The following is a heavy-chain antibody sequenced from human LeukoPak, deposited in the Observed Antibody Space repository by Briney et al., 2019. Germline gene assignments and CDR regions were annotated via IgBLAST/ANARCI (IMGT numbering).Heavy chain of an antibody. Sequence: GGSLRLSCAASGFTFSSYAMSWVRQAPGKGLEWVSAISGSGGSTYYADSVKGRFTISRDNSKNTLYLQMNSLRAEDTAVYYGAKVGSGSPRREYWGQGTLVTVSS. CDR3: AKVGSGSPRREY. CDR2: ISGSGGST. CDR1: GFTFSSYA. D-gene: IGHD3-10*01. V-gene: IGHV3-23*01. J-gene: IGHJ4*02.